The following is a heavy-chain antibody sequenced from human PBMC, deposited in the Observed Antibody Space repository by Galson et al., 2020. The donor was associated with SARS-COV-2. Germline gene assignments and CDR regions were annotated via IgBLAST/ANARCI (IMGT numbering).Heavy chain of an antibody. Sequence: SPKISCKGSGYSFTSYWISWVRQMPGKGLEWMGRTDPSDSYTTYSPSFQDHVTISADKSISTAYLQGSSLKASDTAMYYCARLTVDTLDVWGQGTTVTVSS. V-gene: IGHV5-10-1*01. CDR1: GYSFTSYW. CDR3: ARLTVDTLDV. J-gene: IGHJ6*02. CDR2: TDPSDSYT. D-gene: IGHD5-18*01.